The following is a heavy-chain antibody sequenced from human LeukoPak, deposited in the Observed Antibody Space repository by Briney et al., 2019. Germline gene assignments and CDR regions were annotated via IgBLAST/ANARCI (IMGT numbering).Heavy chain of an antibody. J-gene: IGHJ6*02. CDR3: ARQPYSSSWPYYYYGMDV. CDR1: GGSISSSSYY. CDR2: IYYSGST. D-gene: IGHD6-13*01. V-gene: IGHV4-39*01. Sequence: SETLSLTCTVSGGSISSSSYYWGWIRQPQGKGLEWIGSIYYSGSTYYNPSLKSRVTISVDTSKNQFSLKLSSVTAADTAVYYCARQPYSSSWPYYYYGMDVWGQGTTVTVSS.